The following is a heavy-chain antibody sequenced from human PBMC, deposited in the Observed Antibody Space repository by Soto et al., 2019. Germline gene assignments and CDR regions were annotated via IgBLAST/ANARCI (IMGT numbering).Heavy chain of an antibody. CDR3: AREGQATYYYYGMDV. V-gene: IGHV1-18*01. Sequence: QVQVVQSGDEVKKPGASVKVSCKASGYTFTNYGFSWVRQAPGQGLEWMGWISGYNGNTKYAEKFQGRVTMTTDTSTSTAHMELRSLRSDDTAVYYCAREGQATYYYYGMDVWGKGTAVTVSS. CDR1: GYTFTNYG. J-gene: IGHJ6*04. CDR2: ISGYNGNT.